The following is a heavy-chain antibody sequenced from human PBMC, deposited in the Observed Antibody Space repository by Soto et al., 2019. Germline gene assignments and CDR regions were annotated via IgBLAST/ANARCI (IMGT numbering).Heavy chain of an antibody. V-gene: IGHV3-23*01. CDR3: AKAPSRLRFPYQGYYFDY. CDR1: GFTVSSNY. D-gene: IGHD5-12*01. Sequence: PGGSLRLSCAASGFTVSSNYMSWVRQTPGKGLEWVSAISGSGGSTYYADSVKGRFTISRDNSKNTLYLQMNSLRAEDTAVYYCAKAPSRLRFPYQGYYFDYWGQGTLVTVSS. CDR2: ISGSGGST. J-gene: IGHJ4*02.